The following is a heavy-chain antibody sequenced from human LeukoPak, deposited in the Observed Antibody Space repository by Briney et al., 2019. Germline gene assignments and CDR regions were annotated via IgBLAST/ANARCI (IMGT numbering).Heavy chain of an antibody. CDR1: GFTFSSYS. J-gene: IGHJ1*01. CDR2: ISSSSSYI. V-gene: IGHV3-21*01. Sequence: GGSLRLSCAASGFTFSSYSMNWVRQAPGKGLEWVSSISSSSSYIYYADSVKGRFTISRDNAKNSLYLQMNSLRAEDTAVYYCVRDMNTVTTCYLQYWGQGTLVTVSS. D-gene: IGHD4-11*01. CDR3: VRDMNTVTTCYLQY.